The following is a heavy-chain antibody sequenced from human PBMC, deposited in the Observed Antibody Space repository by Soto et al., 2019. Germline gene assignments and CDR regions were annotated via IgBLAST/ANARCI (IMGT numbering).Heavy chain of an antibody. V-gene: IGHV5-10-1*01. CDR1: GYSFTSYW. D-gene: IGHD2-15*01. CDR3: ARLGYCSGGSCYSGNYYYGMDV. CDR2: IDPSDSYT. Sequence: PGESLKISCKGSGYSFTSYWISWVRQMPGKGLEWMGRIDPSDSYTNYSPSFQGHVTISADKPISTAYLQWSSLKVSDTAMYYCARLGYCSGGSCYSGNYYYGMDVWGQGTTVTVSS. J-gene: IGHJ6*02.